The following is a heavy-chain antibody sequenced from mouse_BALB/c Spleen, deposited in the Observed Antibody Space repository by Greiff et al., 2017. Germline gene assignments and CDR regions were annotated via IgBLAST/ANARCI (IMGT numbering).Heavy chain of an antibody. Sequence: QVQLQQSGAELAKPGASVKMSCKASGYTFTSYWMHWVKQRPGQGLEWIGYINPSTGYTEYNQKFKDKATLTADKSSSTAYMQLSSLTSEDSAVYYCARRDWDDPFAYWGQGTLVTVSA. CDR1: GYTFTSYW. D-gene: IGHD4-1*01. V-gene: IGHV1-7*01. J-gene: IGHJ3*01. CDR3: ARRDWDDPFAY. CDR2: INPSTGYT.